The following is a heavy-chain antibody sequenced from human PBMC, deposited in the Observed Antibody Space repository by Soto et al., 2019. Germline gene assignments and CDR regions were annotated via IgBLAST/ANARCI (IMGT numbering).Heavy chain of an antibody. CDR1: GYTFVSYG. CDR3: ARDPYFFDSSGYYDH. D-gene: IGHD3-22*01. J-gene: IGHJ5*02. V-gene: IGHV1-18*04. Sequence: QVQLVQSAAEVKKPGASVKVSCKTSGYTFVSYGISWVRQAPGQGLEWMGWISPYNGNTNFAQRFQGRVTLTTDTSTDIVYMDLGSLKSDDTAVYDCARDPYFFDSSGYYDHWGQGILITVSS. CDR2: ISPYNGNT.